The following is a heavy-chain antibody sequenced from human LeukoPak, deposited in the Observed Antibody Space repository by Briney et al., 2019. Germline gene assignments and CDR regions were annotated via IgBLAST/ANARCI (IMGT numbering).Heavy chain of an antibody. CDR2: IIPIFGTA. Sequence: GASVKVSCKASGGTFSSYAISWVRQAPGQGLEWMGGIIPIFGTANYAQKFQGRVTITADESTSTAYMELSSLRSEDTAVYYCARCFLDSSGWSPGYYYYYMDVWGKGTTVTISS. CDR1: GGTFSSYA. V-gene: IGHV1-69*13. CDR3: ARCFLDSSGWSPGYYYYYMDV. J-gene: IGHJ6*03. D-gene: IGHD6-19*01.